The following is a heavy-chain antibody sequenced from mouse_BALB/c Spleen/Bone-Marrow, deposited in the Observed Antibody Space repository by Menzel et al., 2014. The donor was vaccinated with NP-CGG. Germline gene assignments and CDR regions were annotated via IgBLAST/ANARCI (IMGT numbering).Heavy chain of an antibody. D-gene: IGHD1-1*01. CDR2: IWAGGST. J-gene: IGHJ4*01. CDR3: ARALYYYGSSYYTMDY. Sequence: VMLVESGPGLVAPSQSLSIACTVSGFSLXSYGVHWVRQPPGKGLEWLGAIWAGGSTDYNSALMSRLSISKDNSKSQVFLKMNSLQTDDTAMYYCARALYYYGSSYYTMDYWGQGTSVIVSS. V-gene: IGHV2-9*02. CDR1: GFSLXSYG.